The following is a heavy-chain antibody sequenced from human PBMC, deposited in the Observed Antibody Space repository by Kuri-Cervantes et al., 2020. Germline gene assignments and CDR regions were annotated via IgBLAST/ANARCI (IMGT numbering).Heavy chain of an antibody. J-gene: IGHJ4*02. CDR2: ISYGGNRK. CDR1: GFTFSSYG. V-gene: IGHV3-30*18. D-gene: IGHD1-26*01. Sequence: GESLKISCAASGFTFSSYGMHWVRQAPGKGLEWVAVISYGGNRKDYADSVKGRFTISRDNSKNTLYLQMNSLRAEDTAVYYCAKDRFSGSYYFDYWGQGTLVTVSS. CDR3: AKDRFSGSYYFDY.